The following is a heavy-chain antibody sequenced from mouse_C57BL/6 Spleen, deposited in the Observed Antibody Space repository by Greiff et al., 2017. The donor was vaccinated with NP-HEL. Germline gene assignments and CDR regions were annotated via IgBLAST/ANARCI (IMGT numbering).Heavy chain of an antibody. CDR1: GFTFSDAW. Sequence: EVQLQESGGGLVQPGGSMKLSCAASGFTFSDAWMDWVRQSPEKGLEWVAEIRNKANNHATYYAESVKGRFTISRDDSKSSVYLPMNSLRAEDTGMYYCTLTFYGSDAAYRGKGTLVTVSA. J-gene: IGHJ3*01. CDR3: TLTFYGSDAAY. CDR2: IRNKANNHAT. V-gene: IGHV6-6*01. D-gene: IGHD2-10*01.